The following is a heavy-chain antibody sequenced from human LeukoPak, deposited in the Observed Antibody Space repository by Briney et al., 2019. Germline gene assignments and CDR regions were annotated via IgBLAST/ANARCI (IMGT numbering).Heavy chain of an antibody. D-gene: IGHD3-16*01. V-gene: IGHV3-23*01. CDR3: AKVWGSGGGYYYGMDV. CDR1: GFTFSSYA. Sequence: GGSLRLSCAASGFTFSSYAMSWVRQAPGKGLEWVSAISGSGGSTYYADSVKGRFTISRDNSKSTLFLQMNSLRAEDTAVYYCAKVWGSGGGYYYGMDVWGQGTTVTVSS. J-gene: IGHJ6*02. CDR2: ISGSGGST.